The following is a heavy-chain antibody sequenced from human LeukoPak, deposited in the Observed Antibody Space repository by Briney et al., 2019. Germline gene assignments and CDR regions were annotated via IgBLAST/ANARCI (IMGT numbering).Heavy chain of an antibody. Sequence: SQTLSLTCAISGDSVFSNSAAWNWIRQSPSRGLEWLGRTYYRSKWYNDYAVSVKSRITINPDTSKNQFSLQLNSVTPEDTAVYYCARDAEDANCSSTSCYLYYFDYWGQGTLVTVSS. CDR2: TYYRSKWYN. D-gene: IGHD2-2*01. CDR1: GDSVFSNSAA. CDR3: ARDAEDANCSSTSCYLYYFDY. J-gene: IGHJ4*02. V-gene: IGHV6-1*01.